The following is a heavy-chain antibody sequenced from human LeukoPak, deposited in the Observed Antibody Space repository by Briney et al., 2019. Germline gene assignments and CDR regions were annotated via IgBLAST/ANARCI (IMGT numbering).Heavy chain of an antibody. V-gene: IGHV3-74*01. CDR2: IASDGSST. J-gene: IGHJ4*02. CDR3: ARGRPHGNDY. D-gene: IGHD4-23*01. CDR1: GFTFSDYY. Sequence: GGSLRLSCAASGFTFSDYYMSWTRQAAGKGLVWVSRIASDGSSTTYADSVKGRFSISRDNAKNTLYLQMNSLRVEDTAVYYCARGRPHGNDYWGQGTLVTVSS.